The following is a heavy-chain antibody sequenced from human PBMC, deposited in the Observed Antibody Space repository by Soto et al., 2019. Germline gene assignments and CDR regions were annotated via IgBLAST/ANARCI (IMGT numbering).Heavy chain of an antibody. D-gene: IGHD4-17*01. CDR3: ARHRPSYGDWMPNWFDP. J-gene: IGHJ5*02. Sequence: SETLSLTCTVSGGSISSYYWSWIRQPPGKGLEWIGYIYYSGSTNYNPSLKSRVTISVDTSKNQFSLKLSSVTAADTAVYYCARHRPSYGDWMPNWFDPWGQGTLVTVSS. CDR2: IYYSGST. V-gene: IGHV4-59*08. CDR1: GGSISSYY.